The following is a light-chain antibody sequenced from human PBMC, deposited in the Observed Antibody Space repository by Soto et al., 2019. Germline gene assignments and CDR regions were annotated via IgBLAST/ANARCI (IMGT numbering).Light chain of an antibody. CDR3: LQTLQTPPWT. CDR2: LGS. V-gene: IGKV2-28*01. Sequence: DIVMTQSPVSLPVTPGKPASISCRSSRSLLHNNGFNYLDWYLQKPGQSPQLLVYLGSTRASGVPESFSGSGSGTNFTLKITRVEADDVGVYYCLQTLQTPPWTFGQGTRVEIK. CDR1: RSLLHNNGFNY. J-gene: IGKJ1*01.